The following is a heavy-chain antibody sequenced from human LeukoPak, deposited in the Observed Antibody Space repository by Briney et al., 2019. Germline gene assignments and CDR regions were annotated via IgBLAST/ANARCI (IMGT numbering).Heavy chain of an antibody. CDR3: ARGPMATIPFDY. J-gene: IGHJ4*02. Sequence: SETLSLTCAVYGGSFSGYYWSWIRQPPGKGLEWIGEINHSGSTNYNPSLKSRVTISVDTSKNQFSLKLSSVTAADTAVYYCARGPMATIPFDYWGQGTLVTVSS. V-gene: IGHV4-34*01. D-gene: IGHD5-24*01. CDR1: GGSFSGYY. CDR2: INHSGST.